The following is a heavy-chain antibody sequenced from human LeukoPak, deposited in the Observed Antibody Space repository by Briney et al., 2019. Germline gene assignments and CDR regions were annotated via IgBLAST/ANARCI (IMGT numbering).Heavy chain of an antibody. CDR1: GGSLSSYY. CDR3: ARDYDVLTAYPPTQLFDP. CDR2: IYTSGRT. V-gene: IGHV4-4*07. D-gene: IGHD3-9*01. Sequence: SETLSLTCTVCGGSLSSYYWSWIRQPAGKGLEWIGRIYTSGRTNYNPSLKSRVTMSVDTSKNQFSLKLNSVTAADTAVYYCARDYDVLTAYPPTQLFDPWGQGTLVTVSS. J-gene: IGHJ5*02.